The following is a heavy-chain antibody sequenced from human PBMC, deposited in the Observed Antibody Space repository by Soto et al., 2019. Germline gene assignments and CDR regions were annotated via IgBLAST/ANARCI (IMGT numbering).Heavy chain of an antibody. V-gene: IGHV3-15*01. J-gene: IGHJ4*02. Sequence: LRLSCAASGFIFTGAWMGWVRQAPGKGLEWVGRVKSKTDGGTTDYAAPVKGRFTISRDDSKNTLYLQMNSLKSEDAALYYCATEGGGARFFDFWGQGTLVTVSS. CDR1: GFIFTGAW. CDR3: ATEGGGARFFDF. CDR2: VKSKTDGGTT. D-gene: IGHD3-16*01.